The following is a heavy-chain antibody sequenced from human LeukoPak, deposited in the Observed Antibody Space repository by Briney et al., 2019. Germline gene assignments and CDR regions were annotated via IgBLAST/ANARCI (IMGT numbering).Heavy chain of an antibody. CDR2: ISAYNGNT. CDR3: ARDRPKLRYFDWLYAFDI. J-gene: IGHJ3*02. CDR1: GYTFTSYG. Sequence: GASVKVSCKASGYTFTSYGISWVRQAPGQGLEWMGWISAYNGNTNYAQKLQGRVTMTTDTSTSTGYMELRSLRSDDTAVYYCARDRPKLRYFDWLYAFDIWGQGTMVTVSS. V-gene: IGHV1-18*01. D-gene: IGHD3-9*01.